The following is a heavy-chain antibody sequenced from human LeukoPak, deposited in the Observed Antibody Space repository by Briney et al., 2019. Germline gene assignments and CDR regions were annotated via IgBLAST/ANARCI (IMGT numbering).Heavy chain of an antibody. Sequence: QSGGSLRLSCAASGFTVSSNYMSWVRQAPGKGLEWVSVIYSGGSTYYADSVKGRFTISRDNSKNTLYLQMNSLRAEDTAVYYCASASGGYSYGDYYFDYWGQGTLVTVSS. J-gene: IGHJ4*02. CDR2: IYSGGST. D-gene: IGHD5-18*01. V-gene: IGHV3-53*01. CDR3: ASASGGYSYGDYYFDY. CDR1: GFTVSSNY.